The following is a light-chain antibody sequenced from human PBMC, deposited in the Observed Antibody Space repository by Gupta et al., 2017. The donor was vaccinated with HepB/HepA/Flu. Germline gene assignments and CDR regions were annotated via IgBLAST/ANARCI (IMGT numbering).Light chain of an antibody. Sequence: EILMTQSPDSLSVSPGERVTLSCRASQSIGNNLDWYQQSPGQAPRLLIYSASTRANHIPNRFSGSGSGTEIALTISSLQFEDFALYYCQQDKESWTFGQGTKVEIK. CDR2: SAS. J-gene: IGKJ1*01. CDR3: QQDKESWT. CDR1: QSIGNN. V-gene: IGKV3-15*01.